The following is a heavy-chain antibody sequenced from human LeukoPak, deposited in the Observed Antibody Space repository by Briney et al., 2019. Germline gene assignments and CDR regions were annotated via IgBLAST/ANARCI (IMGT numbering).Heavy chain of an antibody. J-gene: IGHJ4*02. V-gene: IGHV3-48*02. D-gene: IGHD3-9*01. CDR2: ISSSSSPI. CDR1: GFTFSNYI. CDR3: ARAAYYRFDY. Sequence: QTGGSLRLSCAASGFTFSNYIMNWVRQAPGKGLEWLSYISSSSSPIYYADSVKGRFTISRDNAKNSLYLQMNSLRDEDTGVYYCARAAYYRFDYWGQGTLVTVPS.